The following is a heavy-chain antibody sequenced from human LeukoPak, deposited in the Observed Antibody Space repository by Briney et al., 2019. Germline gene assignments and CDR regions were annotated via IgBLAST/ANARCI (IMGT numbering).Heavy chain of an antibody. D-gene: IGHD1-26*01. CDR3: ARERGRELLFFDFDY. Sequence: ASVKVSCKASGGTFSSYAISWVRQAPGQGLEWMGGIIPIFGTANYAQKFQGRVTITADESTSTAYMELSSLRSEDTAVYYCARERGRELLFFDFDYWGQGTLVTVSS. CDR2: IIPIFGTA. J-gene: IGHJ4*02. CDR1: GGTFSSYA. V-gene: IGHV1-69*13.